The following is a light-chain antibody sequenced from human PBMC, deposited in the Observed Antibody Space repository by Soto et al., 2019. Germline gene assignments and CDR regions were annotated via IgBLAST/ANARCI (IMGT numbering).Light chain of an antibody. CDR1: QSVNSY. CDR2: DAS. Sequence: EVVLTQSPATLSLSPGERATLSCRASQSVNSYLAWYQQKPGQPPRLLIYDASNRATGIPARFSGSGSGTDFTLTISSLEPEDFAVYYCQQRSDWRTFGGGTKVEIK. J-gene: IGKJ4*01. CDR3: QQRSDWRT. V-gene: IGKV3-11*01.